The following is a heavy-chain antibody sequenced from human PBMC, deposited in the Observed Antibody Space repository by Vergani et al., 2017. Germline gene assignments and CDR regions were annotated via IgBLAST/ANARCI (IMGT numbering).Heavy chain of an antibody. CDR2: IYYSGST. CDR3: ARQSGIVYDIFSGTQYFFDV. CDR1: NDSVSNTFYY. J-gene: IGHJ4*02. Sequence: QVQLEESGPGLVKPSETLSLTCTVSNDSVSNTFYYWGWIRQTPGKGLEWIGSIYYSGSTYYNPSLESRVTMSVDTSKSQFSLKLSSVTAADTAVYYCARQSGIVYDIFSGTQYFFDVWGQGTLVTVSS. V-gene: IGHV4-39*01. D-gene: IGHD3-9*01.